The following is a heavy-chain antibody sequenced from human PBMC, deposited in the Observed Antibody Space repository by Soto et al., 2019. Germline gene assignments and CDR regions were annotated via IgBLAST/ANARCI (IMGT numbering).Heavy chain of an antibody. Sequence: GASVKVSCKASGYTFTGYYMHWVRQAPGQGLEWMGWINPGNGNTNYSQKFQGRVTITRDTSASTAYLQRSSLKASDTAMYYCARVGSGPDYWGQGTLVTVSS. CDR3: ARVGSGPDY. D-gene: IGHD6-19*01. J-gene: IGHJ4*02. V-gene: IGHV1-3*01. CDR1: GYTFTGYY. CDR2: INPGNGNT.